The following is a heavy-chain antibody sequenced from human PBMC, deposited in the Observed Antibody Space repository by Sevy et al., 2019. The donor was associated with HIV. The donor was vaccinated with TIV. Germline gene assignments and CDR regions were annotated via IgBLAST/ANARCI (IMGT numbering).Heavy chain of an antibody. D-gene: IGHD2-2*01. J-gene: IGHJ5*02. V-gene: IGHV3-48*03. CDR1: GFTFSSYE. Sequence: GGSLRLSCAASGFTFSSYEMNWVRQAPGKGLEWVSYISSSGSTIYYADSVKGRFTISRDNAKNSLYLQMNSLRAEDTAVYYCARAPEPAATHTRGYNWFDPWGQGTLVTVSS. CDR3: ARAPEPAATHTRGYNWFDP. CDR2: ISSSGSTI.